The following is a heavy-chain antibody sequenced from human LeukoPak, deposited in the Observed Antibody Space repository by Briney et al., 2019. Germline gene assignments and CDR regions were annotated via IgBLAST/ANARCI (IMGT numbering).Heavy chain of an antibody. J-gene: IGHJ4*02. CDR2: IKQDGSEK. CDR1: GFSFSSYW. CDR3: ARDPFYFDY. V-gene: IGHV3-7*01. Sequence: GGSLRLSCGASGFSFSSYWMSWVRQAPGKGLEWVANIKQDGSEKYYVDSVKGRFTIYRDNAKNSLYLQMNSLRAEDTAVYYCARDPFYFDYWGQGTLVTVSS.